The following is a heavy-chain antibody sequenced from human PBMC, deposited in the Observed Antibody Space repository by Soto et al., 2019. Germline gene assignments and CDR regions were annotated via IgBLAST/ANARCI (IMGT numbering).Heavy chain of an antibody. D-gene: IGHD3-22*01. J-gene: IGHJ5*02. CDR3: ARHVQPRITMIVVSGRGPYNWFDP. CDR1: GGSISSSSYY. Sequence: QLQLQESGPGLVKPSETLSLTCTVSGGSISSSSYYWGWIRQPPGKGLGWIGSIYYSGSTYYNPSLKSRVTITVDTSKNQFSLKLSSVTAADTAVYYCARHVQPRITMIVVSGRGPYNWFDPWGQGTMVTVSS. V-gene: IGHV4-39*01. CDR2: IYYSGST.